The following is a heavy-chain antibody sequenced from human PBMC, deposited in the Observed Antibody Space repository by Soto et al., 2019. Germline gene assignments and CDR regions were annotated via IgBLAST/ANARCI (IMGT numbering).Heavy chain of an antibody. D-gene: IGHD3-10*01. Sequence: RASVKVSCKASGYTFTSYYMHWVRQAPGQGLEWMGIINPSGGSTSYAQKFQGRVTMTRDTSTSTVYMELSSLRSEDTAVYYCARGGSLLWFGARNVDGMDVWGQGTTVTVSS. CDR1: GYTFTSYY. V-gene: IGHV1-46*01. CDR3: ARGGSLLWFGARNVDGMDV. J-gene: IGHJ6*02. CDR2: INPSGGST.